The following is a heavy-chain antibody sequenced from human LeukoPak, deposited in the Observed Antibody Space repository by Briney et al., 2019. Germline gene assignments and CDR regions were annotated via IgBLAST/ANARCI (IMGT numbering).Heavy chain of an antibody. V-gene: IGHV3-21*01. CDR3: ARGGTWIELWSQFWYFDL. Sequence: GGSLRLSCVASRFTFCSYGMHWVRQAPGKGLGCVSSISSSSSYIYYADSVKGRFTISRDNAKNSQYLHMNSLRAEDTAVYYCARGGTWIELWSQFWYFDLWGHGTLVTVSS. CDR2: ISSSSSYI. J-gene: IGHJ2*01. CDR1: RFTFCSYG. D-gene: IGHD5-18*01.